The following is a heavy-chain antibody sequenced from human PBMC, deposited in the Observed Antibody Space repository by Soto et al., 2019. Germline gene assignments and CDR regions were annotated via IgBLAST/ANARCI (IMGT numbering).Heavy chain of an antibody. D-gene: IGHD6-13*01. Sequence: EVQLVESGGGLVKPGGSLRLSCAASGFTFSSYSMNWVRQAPGKGLEWVSSISSSSSYIYYAASVKGRFTISRDNAKNSVYLQMNSLRAEDTAVDYCARGGGSSWYRINYWGQGTLVTVSS. CDR2: ISSSSSYI. CDR1: GFTFSSYS. CDR3: ARGGGSSWYRINY. V-gene: IGHV3-21*01. J-gene: IGHJ4*02.